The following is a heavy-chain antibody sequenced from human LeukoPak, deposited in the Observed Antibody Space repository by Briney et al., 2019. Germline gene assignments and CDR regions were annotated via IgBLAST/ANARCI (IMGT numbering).Heavy chain of an antibody. Sequence: GGSLRLSCAASGFTFSSYGMHWVRQAPGKGLEWVAVIWYDGSNKYYADSVKGRFTISRDNSKNTLYLQMNSLRAEDTAVYYCARGSCTNGVCSVFDHWGQGALVTVSS. CDR2: IWYDGSNK. CDR1: GFTFSSYG. D-gene: IGHD2-8*01. J-gene: IGHJ4*02. V-gene: IGHV3-33*01. CDR3: ARGSCTNGVCSVFDH.